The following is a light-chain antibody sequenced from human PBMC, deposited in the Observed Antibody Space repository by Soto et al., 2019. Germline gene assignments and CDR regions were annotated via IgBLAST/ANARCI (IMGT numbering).Light chain of an antibody. CDR1: QGISNY. CDR2: AAS. J-gene: IGKJ1*01. V-gene: IGKV1-27*01. CDR3: QKYDSAPWT. Sequence: DIQMTQSPSSLSASVRDRVTITCRASQGISNYLAWYQQKPGKVPKLLIYAASTLQSGVPSRFSGSGSGTDFTLTISSLQPEDVATYSGQKYDSAPWTFGQGTKVEIK.